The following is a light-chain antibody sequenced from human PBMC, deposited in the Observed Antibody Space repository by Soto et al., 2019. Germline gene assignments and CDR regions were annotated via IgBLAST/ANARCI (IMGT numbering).Light chain of an antibody. CDR3: CSYAGNYTYV. CDR2: DVT. J-gene: IGLJ1*01. Sequence: QSALTQPRSVSGSPGQSVTISCTGTSSDVGGYNYVSWYQHHPGKAPKLIIYDVTKRPSGVSDRFSGSKSGNTASLTISGLQAEDEADYYCCSYAGNYTYVFGTGTKVTVL. CDR1: SSDVGGYNY. V-gene: IGLV2-11*01.